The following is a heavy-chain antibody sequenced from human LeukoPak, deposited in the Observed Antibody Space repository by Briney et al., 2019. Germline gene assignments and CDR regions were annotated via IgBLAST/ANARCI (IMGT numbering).Heavy chain of an antibody. CDR3: AREDDEDYYYYMDV. Sequence: SETLSLTCTVSGGSISSSSYYWGWIRQPPGKGLEWIGSIYYSGSTYYNPSLKSRVTISVDTSKNQFSLKLSSVTAADTAVYCCAREDDEDYYYYMDVWGKGTTVTVSS. J-gene: IGHJ6*03. D-gene: IGHD3-3*01. CDR1: GGSISSSSYY. V-gene: IGHV4-39*07. CDR2: IYYSGST.